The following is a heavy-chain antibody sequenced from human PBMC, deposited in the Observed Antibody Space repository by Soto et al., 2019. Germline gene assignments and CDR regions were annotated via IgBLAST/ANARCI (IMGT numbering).Heavy chain of an antibody. J-gene: IGHJ4*02. V-gene: IGHV1-69*02. D-gene: IGHD3-10*01. Sequence: QVQLVQSGAEVKRPGSSVKVSCKASVDTFNFYSINWVRQAPGLGLEWMGRVNPIVSMSNYAQKFHGRVTMTADKSTSTAYMELSSLRSEDTAIYYCASSYGSGYRAFDYWGQGALVTVSS. CDR1: VDTFNFYS. CDR3: ASSYGSGYRAFDY. CDR2: VNPIVSMS.